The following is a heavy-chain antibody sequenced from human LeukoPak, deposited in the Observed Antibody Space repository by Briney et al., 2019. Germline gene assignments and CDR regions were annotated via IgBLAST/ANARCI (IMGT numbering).Heavy chain of an antibody. D-gene: IGHD2-15*01. J-gene: IGHJ5*02. CDR2: ISGSGDNT. CDR1: GFTFSNYA. Sequence: GGSLRLSCAASGFTFSNYAMTWVRQAPGKGLEWVSAISGSGDNTYYADSVKGRFTISRDNSKNTLYLQMNSLRAEDTAVYYCARDNRYSWGQGTLVTVSS. CDR3: ARDNRYS. V-gene: IGHV3-23*01.